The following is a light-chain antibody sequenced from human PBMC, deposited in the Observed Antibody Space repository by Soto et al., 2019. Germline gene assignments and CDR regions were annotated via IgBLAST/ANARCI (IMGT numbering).Light chain of an antibody. CDR2: ATS. J-gene: IGKJ4*01. Sequence: AIQMTQFPSSLSASVGDRVTLTCRASQDIRSDLGWYQQRPGKAPNLLIYATSTLQSGVPSRFSGSGSGTDFTLTISSLHPEDFATYYCLQDNKYPLTFGGGTKVEIK. CDR3: LQDNKYPLT. V-gene: IGKV1-6*01. CDR1: QDIRSD.